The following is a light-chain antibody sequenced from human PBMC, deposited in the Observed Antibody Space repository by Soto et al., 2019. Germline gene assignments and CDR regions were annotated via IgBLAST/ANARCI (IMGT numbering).Light chain of an antibody. Sequence: QSALTQPASVSGSPGQSITISCTGTSSDVGGYNYVSWYQQHPVKAPKLMIYDVSNRPSGVSNRLSGSKSGNTATLTISGLQAEDEADYYCRSYTSSSTYVVFGGGTQLTVL. CDR3: RSYTSSSTYVV. V-gene: IGLV2-14*01. CDR2: DVS. J-gene: IGLJ2*01. CDR1: SSDVGGYNY.